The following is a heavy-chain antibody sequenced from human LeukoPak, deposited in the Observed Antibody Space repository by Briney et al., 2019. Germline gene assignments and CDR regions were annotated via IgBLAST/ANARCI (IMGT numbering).Heavy chain of an antibody. CDR2: IYYSGST. CDR1: GXSISSYY. Sequence: SETLSLTCTASGXSISSYYGSWIRQPPGKGLEWIGYIYYSGSTNYNPSLKSRVTISVDTSKNQFSLKLSSVTAADTAVYYCAALWFGELSPFDYWGQGTLVTVSS. D-gene: IGHD3-10*01. J-gene: IGHJ4*02. V-gene: IGHV4-59*08. CDR3: AALWFGELSPFDY.